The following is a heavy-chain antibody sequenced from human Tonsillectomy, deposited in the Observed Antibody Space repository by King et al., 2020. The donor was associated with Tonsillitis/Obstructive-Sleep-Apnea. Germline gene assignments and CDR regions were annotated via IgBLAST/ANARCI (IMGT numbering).Heavy chain of an antibody. Sequence: VQLVESGGGVVQPGRSLRLSCAASGFTFSSYAMLWVRQAPGKGLEWVALISYDGTNKYFADSVKGRFTISRDNSKNTLFLQMNSLRAEDTAVYYCARDHEAARRGVYCDYWGQGTLVTVSS. V-gene: IGHV3-30*04. D-gene: IGHD6-6*01. CDR3: ARDHEAARRGVYCDY. CDR2: ISYDGTNK. J-gene: IGHJ4*02. CDR1: GFTFSSYA.